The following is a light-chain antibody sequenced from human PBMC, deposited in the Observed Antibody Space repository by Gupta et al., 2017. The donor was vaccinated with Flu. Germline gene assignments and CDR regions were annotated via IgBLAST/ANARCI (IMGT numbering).Light chain of an antibody. CDR1: SSDVGGYNY. J-gene: IGLJ3*02. CDR2: EVS. Sequence: QSALTQPASASGSPGRSITISCTGTSSDVGGYNYVSWYQQHPGKAPKLMIYEVSNRPSGVSNRFSGSKSGNTASLTISGLQAEDDADYYCSSYTSSSTPWVFGGGTKLTVL. V-gene: IGLV2-14*01. CDR3: SSYTSSSTPWV.